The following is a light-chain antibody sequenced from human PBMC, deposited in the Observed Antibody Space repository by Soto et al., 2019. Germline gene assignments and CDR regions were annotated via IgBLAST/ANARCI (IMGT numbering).Light chain of an antibody. J-gene: IGKJ1*01. CDR1: QNIRGNE. CDR2: RGS. CDR3: QDYGTSAPWT. V-gene: IGKV3-20*01. Sequence: VLMQSPGTLSLSPGERATLSCRASQNIRGNELAWYQQKPGQPPRLLIDRGSSRAPGIPDRFSGRGSGTEFTLTISRLEPEDFAVYYCQDYGTSAPWTFGQGTKVEIK.